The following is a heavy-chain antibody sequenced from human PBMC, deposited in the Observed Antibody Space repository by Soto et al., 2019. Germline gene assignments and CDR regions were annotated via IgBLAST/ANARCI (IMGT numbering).Heavy chain of an antibody. D-gene: IGHD3-22*01. Sequence: GASVKVSCKASGYTFTIYDINWVRQATGQGFEWMGWMNPKSGGTRYIQKFQGRVTITRDTSASTAYMELSSLRSEDTAAYYCAAHITMIVVVDAFDIWGQGTMVTVSS. CDR3: AAHITMIVVVDAFDI. CDR1: GYTFTIYD. J-gene: IGHJ3*02. V-gene: IGHV1-8*01. CDR2: MNPKSGGT.